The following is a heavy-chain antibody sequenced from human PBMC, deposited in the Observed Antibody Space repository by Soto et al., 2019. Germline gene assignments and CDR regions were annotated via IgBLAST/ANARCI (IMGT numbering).Heavy chain of an antibody. V-gene: IGHV1-18*01. CDR2: ISGYNGDT. D-gene: IGHD2-21*01. J-gene: IGHJ6*02. Sequence: QVHLVQSGAEVKKPGASVKVSCKASGYSFTTYGISWVRQAPGQGLEWMGWISGYNGDTNYAQNFQARVTMTTDTSTSTAYMELRSLRSDDTAVYYCAREGVRPYYYYGMDVWVQGTTVTVSS. CDR3: AREGVRPYYYYGMDV. CDR1: GYSFTTYG.